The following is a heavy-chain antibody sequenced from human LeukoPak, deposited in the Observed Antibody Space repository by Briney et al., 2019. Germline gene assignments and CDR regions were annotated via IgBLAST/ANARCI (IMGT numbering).Heavy chain of an antibody. CDR1: RYTFTELS. D-gene: IGHD3-9*01. Sequence: AAEPVSCQDSRYTFTELSMHGLRQALGKGLEWMGGFYPEDVETTYAQKFQGRVTMTEDTSTATAYMELSSLRSEDTAVYYCATGLRYFDWFGYWGQGTLVTVSS. J-gene: IGHJ4*02. CDR3: ATGLRYFDWFGY. CDR2: FYPEDVET. V-gene: IGHV1-24*01.